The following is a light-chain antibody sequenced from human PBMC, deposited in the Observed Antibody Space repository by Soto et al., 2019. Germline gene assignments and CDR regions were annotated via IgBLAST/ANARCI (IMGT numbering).Light chain of an antibody. J-gene: IGKJ1*01. CDR1: QSVSSK. CDR3: QQYNNWPGT. V-gene: IGKV3-15*01. Sequence: EIVLTQSPGTLSVSPGERATLSCRASQSVSSKLAWYQQKPGQAPRLLFYGASTGATGIPARFSGSGSETEFTLSISSLQSEDFAVYYCQQYNNWPGTSGQGTKV. CDR2: GAS.